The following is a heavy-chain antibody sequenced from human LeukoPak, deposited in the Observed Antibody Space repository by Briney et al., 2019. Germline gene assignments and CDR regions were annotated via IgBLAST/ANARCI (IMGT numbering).Heavy chain of an antibody. CDR3: ARDTSGYGLNDY. Sequence: SQTLSLTCTVSGASISSGDYYWSWIRQPPGKGLEWIGYIYNSGSTYYNPSLKSRVTISVDTSRNQISLKLSSVTAADTAVYYCARDTSGYGLNDYWGQGTLVTVSS. CDR2: IYNSGST. CDR1: GASISSGDYY. D-gene: IGHD5-12*01. V-gene: IGHV4-30-4*01. J-gene: IGHJ4*02.